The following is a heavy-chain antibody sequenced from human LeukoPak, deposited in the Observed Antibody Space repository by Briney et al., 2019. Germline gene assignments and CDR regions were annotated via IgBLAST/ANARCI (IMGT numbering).Heavy chain of an antibody. Sequence: PSETLSLTCTVSGVSISTRNYYWGWIRQPPGKGLEWIGYIYYSGSTNYNPALKSRVTISVDTSKNQFSLKLSSVIAADTAFYYCARYIVSYPHDAFDIWGQGTMVTVSS. J-gene: IGHJ3*02. CDR2: IYYSGST. CDR3: ARYIVSYPHDAFDI. V-gene: IGHV4-61*05. CDR1: GVSISTRNYY. D-gene: IGHD1-26*01.